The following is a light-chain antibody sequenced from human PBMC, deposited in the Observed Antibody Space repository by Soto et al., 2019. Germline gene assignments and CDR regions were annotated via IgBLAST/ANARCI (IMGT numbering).Light chain of an antibody. CDR1: SSDVGGYNY. V-gene: IGLV2-14*01. J-gene: IGLJ2*01. Sequence: QSVLTQPASVSGSPGQSITISCTGTSSDVGGYNYVSWYQQHPGKAPKLMIYDVSNRPSGVSNRFSGSKSGNTASLTISXXXXXXEADYYCSSYTSSYTLVFGGGTKLTVL. CDR3: SSYTSSYTLV. CDR2: DVS.